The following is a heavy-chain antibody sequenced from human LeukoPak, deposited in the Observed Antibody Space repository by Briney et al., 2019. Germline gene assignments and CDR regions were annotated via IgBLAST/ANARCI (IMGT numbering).Heavy chain of an antibody. CDR3: ARHDSFIPY. V-gene: IGHV3-23*01. Sequence: GGSLRLSCAASGFTFNYYAMSWVRQAPGKGLEWVSGISDNEGTTYYTDSVKGRFTISRDNTKNTVYLQMNNLRADDTAVYFCARHDSFIPYWGQEVLVTVSS. D-gene: IGHD5-18*01. CDR2: ISDNEGTT. CDR1: GFTFNYYA. J-gene: IGHJ4*02.